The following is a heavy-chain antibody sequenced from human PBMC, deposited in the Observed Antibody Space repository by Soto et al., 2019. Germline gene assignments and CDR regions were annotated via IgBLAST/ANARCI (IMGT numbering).Heavy chain of an antibody. CDR1: GFTFRSYG. D-gene: IGHD3-22*01. CDR2: ISYDGSNK. Sequence: GXSPRLSCAASGFTFRSYGMHWGRQAPGKGLEWVAVISYDGSNKYYADSVKGRFTISRDNSKNTLYLQMNSLRAEDTAVYYCAKDHYDSSGLTDYWGQGTLVTVSS. J-gene: IGHJ4*02. CDR3: AKDHYDSSGLTDY. V-gene: IGHV3-30*18.